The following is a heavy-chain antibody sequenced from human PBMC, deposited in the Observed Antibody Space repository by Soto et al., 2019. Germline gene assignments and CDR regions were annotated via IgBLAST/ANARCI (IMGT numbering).Heavy chain of an antibody. D-gene: IGHD3-10*01. J-gene: IGHJ4*02. CDR2: ISTNNDAI. CDR1: GFSISDCS. Sequence: EVQLVESGGGLVQPGGSLRLSSAASGFSISDCSMNWVRRAPGKGLEWISYISTNNDAIYYADSVKGRFTISRDNAKNSLYLQMNSLRAEDTALYYCASVLGSRRSGSYPSYWGQGTLVTVSS. CDR3: ASVLGSRRSGSYPSY. V-gene: IGHV3-48*01.